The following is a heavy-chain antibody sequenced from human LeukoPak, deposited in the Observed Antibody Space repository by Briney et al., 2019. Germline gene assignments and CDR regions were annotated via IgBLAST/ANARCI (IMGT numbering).Heavy chain of an antibody. Sequence: GGSLRLSCAASGFTFDDYAMHWVRQAPGKGLEWVSLISWDGGSTYYADSVKGRFTISRDNSKNSLYLHMNSLRAEDTALYYCAAGTIVGATVDYWGQGTLVTVSS. D-gene: IGHD1-26*01. J-gene: IGHJ4*02. CDR2: ISWDGGST. CDR3: AAGTIVGATVDY. CDR1: GFTFDDYA. V-gene: IGHV3-43D*03.